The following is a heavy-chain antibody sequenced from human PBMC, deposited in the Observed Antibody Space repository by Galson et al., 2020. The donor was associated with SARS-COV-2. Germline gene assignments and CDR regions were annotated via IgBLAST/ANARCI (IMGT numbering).Heavy chain of an antibody. Sequence: GESLKISCAASGFTFSSYRMHWVRQAPGKGLEWVAVIWYDGSNKYYAASVKGRFTISRHNSKNTLYLQMNCMSAEDTAVYYCARGTAAACTWWGVWGQGATDSVAS. J-gene: IGHJ6*02. CDR1: GFTFSSYR. D-gene: IGHD6-13*01. CDR3: ARGTAAACTWWGV. V-gene: IGHV3-33*01. CDR2: IWYDGSNK.